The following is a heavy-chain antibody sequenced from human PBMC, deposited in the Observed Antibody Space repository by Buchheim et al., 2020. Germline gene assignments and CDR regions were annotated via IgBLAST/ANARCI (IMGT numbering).Heavy chain of an antibody. CDR2: IHLGDSDT. J-gene: IGHJ4*02. D-gene: IGHD3-22*01. V-gene: IGHV5-51*01. CDR3: ANDDSSGYVAF. Sequence: ELQLVQSGAEVKKPGESLKISCKASGYSFSTFWIAWVRQMPGKGLEWMGVIHLGDSDTRYSPSFEGQVTISADKSVSTAYLQWRSLKASDSAMYYCANDDSSGYVAFWGRGTL. CDR1: GYSFSTFW.